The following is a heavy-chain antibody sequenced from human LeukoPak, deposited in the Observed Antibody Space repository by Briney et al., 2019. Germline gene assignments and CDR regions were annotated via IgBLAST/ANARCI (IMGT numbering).Heavy chain of an antibody. J-gene: IGHJ2*01. CDR1: GGSISSHY. V-gene: IGHV4-59*11. CDR2: IYYSGST. D-gene: IGHD6-13*01. CDR3: ARDLITAAGTNFDL. Sequence: SETLSLTCTVSGGSISSHYWSWIRQPPGKGLEWIGYIYYSGSTNYNPSLKSRVTISVDTSKNQFSLKLTSVTAADTAVYYCARDLITAAGTNFDLWGRGTLVTVSS.